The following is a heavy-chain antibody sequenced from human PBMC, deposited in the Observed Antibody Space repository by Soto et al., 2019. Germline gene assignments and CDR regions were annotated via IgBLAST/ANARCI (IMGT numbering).Heavy chain of an antibody. CDR3: ARSPRGYDFWSGYYTASSYYYMDV. V-gene: IGHV1-8*01. CDR2: MNPNSGNT. Sequence: QVQLVQSGAEVKKPGASVKVSCKASGYTFTSYDINWVRQATGQGLEWMGWMNPNSGNTGYAQKFQGRVTMTRNTSISTAYMELSSLRSEDTAVYYCARSPRGYDFWSGYYTASSYYYMDVWGKGTTVTVSS. CDR1: GYTFTSYD. D-gene: IGHD3-3*01. J-gene: IGHJ6*03.